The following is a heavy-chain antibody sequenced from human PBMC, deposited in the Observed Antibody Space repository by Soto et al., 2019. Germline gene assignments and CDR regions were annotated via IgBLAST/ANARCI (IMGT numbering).Heavy chain of an antibody. V-gene: IGHV4-31*03. CDR2: IYYSWST. CDR1: VGSISSVGHY. J-gene: IGHJ6*01. Sequence: PPEIPAATFSDSVGSISSVGHYSTLSRHQPVTGLDWIGYIYYSWSTDYNPALKSRVTISVDRSKNQFSLNLSSVTAADTATYYCARESGGYDSSTRYGLDVWGQGTTVPV. D-gene: IGHD6-25*01. CDR3: ARESGGYDSSTRYGLDV.